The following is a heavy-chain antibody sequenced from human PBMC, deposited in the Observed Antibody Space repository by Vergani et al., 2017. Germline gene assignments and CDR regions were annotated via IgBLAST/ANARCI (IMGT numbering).Heavy chain of an antibody. CDR1: GYSFTSYW. V-gene: IGHV5-51*01. CDR3: ARLRGTTVTTPNFDY. CDR2: IYPGDSDT. D-gene: IGHD4-11*01. Sequence: EVQLVQSGAEVKKPGASLKISCKGSGYSFTSYWIGWVRQMPGKGLEWMGIIYPGDSDTRYSPSFQGQVTISADKSISTAYLQWSSLKASDTAMDYCARLRGTTVTTPNFDYWGQGTLVTVSS. J-gene: IGHJ4*02.